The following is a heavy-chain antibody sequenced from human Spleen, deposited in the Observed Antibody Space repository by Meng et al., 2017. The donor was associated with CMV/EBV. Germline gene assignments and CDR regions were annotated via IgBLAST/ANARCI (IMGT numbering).Heavy chain of an antibody. Sequence: SETLSLTCTVSGGSISSGGYYWSWIRQHPGKGLEWIGYIYYSGSTYYNPSLKSRVTISVDTSKNQFSLKLSSVTAADTAGYYCARVRYSGAFDIWGQGTMVTVSS. CDR3: ARVRYSGAFDI. CDR1: GGSISSGGYY. CDR2: IYYSGST. D-gene: IGHD3-9*01. V-gene: IGHV4-31*03. J-gene: IGHJ3*02.